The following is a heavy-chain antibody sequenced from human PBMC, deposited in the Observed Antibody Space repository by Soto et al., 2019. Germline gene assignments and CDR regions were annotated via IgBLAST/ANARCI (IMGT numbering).Heavy chain of an antibody. Sequence: PSETLSLTCSVSGGSISSSSYSWGWIRQPPGKGLEWIGSMYYSGTAYYNPSLKSRATISVDTSKNQFSLKLNSVTAADTAVYYCTTDHDASPVKAANHYYYGMDVWGKGTTGTISS. CDR2: MYYSGTA. J-gene: IGHJ6*04. V-gene: IGHV4-39*02. D-gene: IGHD3-16*01. CDR3: TTDHDASPVKAANHYYYGMDV. CDR1: GGSISSSSYS.